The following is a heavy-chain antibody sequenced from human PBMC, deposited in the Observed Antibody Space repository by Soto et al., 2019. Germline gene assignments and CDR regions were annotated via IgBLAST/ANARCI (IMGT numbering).Heavy chain of an antibody. CDR1: GGSISSSSYY. CDR3: ARQRRIADRLIIRWFDP. Sequence: TSETLSLTCTVSGGSISSSSYYWGWIRQPPGKGLEWIGSIYYSGSTYYNPSLKSRVTISVDTSKNQFSLKLSSVNAADTPVYSCARQRRIADRLIIRWFDPWGQGTLVTVYS. D-gene: IGHD6-6*01. V-gene: IGHV4-39*01. J-gene: IGHJ5*02. CDR2: IYYSGST.